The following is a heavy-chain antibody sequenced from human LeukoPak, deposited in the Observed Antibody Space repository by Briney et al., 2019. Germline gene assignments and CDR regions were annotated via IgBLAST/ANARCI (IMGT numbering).Heavy chain of an antibody. CDR1: RFTFSTYA. V-gene: IGHV3-23*01. CDR3: ARVPHHYGDPAAFDY. CDR2: ISIGGGST. J-gene: IGHJ4*02. Sequence: GGSLRLSCAASRFTFSTYAMSWVRQAPGMGLEWVSAISIGGGSTYYADSVKGRFTISRDNSKNTLYLQMNSLRAEDTAVYYCARVPHHYGDPAAFDYWGQGTLVTVSS. D-gene: IGHD4-17*01.